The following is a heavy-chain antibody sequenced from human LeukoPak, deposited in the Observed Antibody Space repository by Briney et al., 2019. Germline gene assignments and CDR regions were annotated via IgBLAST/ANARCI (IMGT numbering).Heavy chain of an antibody. CDR3: ASLRVPGDFDY. Sequence: SETLSLACTVSGGSISSRTYYWAWIRQPPGQGLEWIGNIYYSGSTYYNPSLKSRLTMSVDTSKNQFSLKLRSVTAADTAVYYCASLRVPGDFDYWGQGTLVTVSS. CDR1: GGSISSRTYY. CDR2: IYYSGST. J-gene: IGHJ4*02. V-gene: IGHV4-39*01.